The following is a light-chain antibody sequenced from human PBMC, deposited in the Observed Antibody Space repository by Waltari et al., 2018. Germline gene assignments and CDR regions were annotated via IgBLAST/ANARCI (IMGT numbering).Light chain of an antibody. CDR2: DVS. CDR3: CSYAGSSYV. CDR1: SSDCGGYNK. V-gene: IGLV2-11*01. J-gene: IGLJ1*01. Sequence: QSALTQPRPVSGSPGRSVTLSCTGTSSDCGGYNKVSWYQQHPGKAPNLMIYDVSKRSSGVPDRFSGSKSCNAASRTISGLQAEDEADYYCCSYAGSSYVFGTGTKVTVL.